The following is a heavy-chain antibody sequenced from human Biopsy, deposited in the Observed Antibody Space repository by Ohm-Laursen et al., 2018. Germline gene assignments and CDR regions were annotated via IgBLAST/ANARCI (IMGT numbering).Heavy chain of an antibody. CDR3: GRGQTVAPGYYGMDV. V-gene: IGHV3-7*01. CDR2: IKEDGSDK. CDR1: GFRFSDYW. Sequence: GSLRLSCAASGFRFSDYWMSWVRQAPGKGLEWVANIKEDGSDKHYVDSVEGRFTISRDNTKNSLYLQMDSLRGEDTAVYYCGRGQTVAPGYYGMDVWGQGTTVTVSS. J-gene: IGHJ6*02. D-gene: IGHD4-17*01.